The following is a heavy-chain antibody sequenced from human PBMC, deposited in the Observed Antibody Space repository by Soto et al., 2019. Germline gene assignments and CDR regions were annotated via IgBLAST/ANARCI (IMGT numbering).Heavy chain of an antibody. V-gene: IGHV1-18*04. Sequence: ASVKVSCKASGYTFTSYGISWVRQAPGKGLEWMGGISADKGNTNYAQNLQGRVTMTTDTSTSTPYLELRSLRSDDTAVYYCARGEGGSNWTLDYWGQGTLVTVSS. CDR1: GYTFTSYG. J-gene: IGHJ4*02. CDR2: ISADKGNT. D-gene: IGHD1-20*01. CDR3: ARGEGGSNWTLDY.